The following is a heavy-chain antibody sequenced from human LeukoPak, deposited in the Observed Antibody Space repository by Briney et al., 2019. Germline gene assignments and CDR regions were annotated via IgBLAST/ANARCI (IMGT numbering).Heavy chain of an antibody. Sequence: GGSLRLSCAASGFTFSSYSMNWVRQAPGRGLEWVSYISSSSSTIYYADSVKGRFTISRDNAKNSLYLQMNSLRAEDTAVYYCARVGGGRDGYNYYWGQGTLVTVSS. CDR3: ARVGGGRDGYNYY. CDR1: GFTFSSYS. J-gene: IGHJ4*02. V-gene: IGHV3-48*04. D-gene: IGHD5-24*01. CDR2: ISSSSSTI.